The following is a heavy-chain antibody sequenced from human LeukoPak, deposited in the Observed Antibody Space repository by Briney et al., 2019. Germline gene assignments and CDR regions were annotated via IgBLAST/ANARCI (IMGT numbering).Heavy chain of an antibody. CDR1: GFIFSSYE. CDR3: ARELIFYSSGSDY. J-gene: IGHJ4*02. V-gene: IGHV3-48*03. Sequence: GGSLRLSCAASGFIFSSYEMNWVRQAPGKGLEWVSYISSSGSTIYYADSVKGRFTISRDNAKNSLYLQMNSLRAEDTAVYYCARELIFYSSGSDYWGQGTLVTVSS. CDR2: ISSSGSTI. D-gene: IGHD6-19*01.